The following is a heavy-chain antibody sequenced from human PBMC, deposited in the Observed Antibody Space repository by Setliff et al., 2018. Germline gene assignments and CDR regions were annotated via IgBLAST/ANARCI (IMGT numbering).Heavy chain of an antibody. CDR3: ARSGSFGMRYWFDY. Sequence: GASVKVSCKASGYSFTVFYLHWMRQAPGQGLEWMGWISPHSGDTHYAQKFQSRVRMTRDTSTYAAYLELSDLTSDDTAMYYCARSGSFGMRYWFDYWGQGAQVTVSS. CDR2: ISPHSGDT. D-gene: IGHD1-26*01. V-gene: IGHV1-2*02. CDR1: GYSFTVFY. J-gene: IGHJ4*02.